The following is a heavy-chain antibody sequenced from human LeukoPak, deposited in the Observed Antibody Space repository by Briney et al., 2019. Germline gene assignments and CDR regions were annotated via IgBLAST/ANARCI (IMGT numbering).Heavy chain of an antibody. D-gene: IGHD3-3*01. Sequence: ASVKVSCKTSGYTFTGSYMHWGRHAPGQGLVWMGWINPNSGGTNYAQKFHGRVTMTRDTSISTAYMELSRLRSDDTAVYYCARVGDFWSGYHPQDWFDPWGQGTLVTVSS. CDR2: INPNSGGT. CDR3: ARVGDFWSGYHPQDWFDP. CDR1: GYTFTGSY. J-gene: IGHJ5*02. V-gene: IGHV1-2*02.